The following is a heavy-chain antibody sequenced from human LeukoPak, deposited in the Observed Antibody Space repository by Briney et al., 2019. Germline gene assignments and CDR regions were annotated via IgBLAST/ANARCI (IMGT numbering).Heavy chain of an antibody. D-gene: IGHD4-17*01. CDR2: IYYNGST. V-gene: IGHV4-59*08. CDR3: ARHDSRASDYGDYKDAFDI. Sequence: PSETLSLTCTVSGGSISSYYWSWIRQPPGKGLEWIGYIYYNGSTNYNPSLKSRVTISVDTSKNQFSLKLSSVTAADTAVYYCARHDSRASDYGDYKDAFDIWGQGTMVTVSS. CDR1: GGSISSYY. J-gene: IGHJ3*02.